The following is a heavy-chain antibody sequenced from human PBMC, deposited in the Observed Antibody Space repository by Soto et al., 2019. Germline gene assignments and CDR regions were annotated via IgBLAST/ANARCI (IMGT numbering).Heavy chain of an antibody. D-gene: IGHD3-10*01. V-gene: IGHV3-7*01. CDR1: GFTLRSYW. CDR2: IKTDASEK. CDR3: ARDSGYGSGNSVNHYLDC. Sequence: EEQLVASGGGLVQPGGSLRLSCAASGFTLRSYWMSWVRQAPGKGLEWLATIKTDASEKKYVDSVKGRFTVFRDNAKNSLYLQMDSLRAEDTXXXXCARDSGYGSGNSVNHYLDCWGRGTLVTVSS. J-gene: IGHJ4*01.